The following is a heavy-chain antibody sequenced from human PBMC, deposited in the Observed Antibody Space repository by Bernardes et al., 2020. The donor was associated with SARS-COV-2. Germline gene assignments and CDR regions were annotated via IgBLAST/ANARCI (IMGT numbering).Heavy chain of an antibody. CDR2: TSYDGSNK. Sequence: VGSLSLSCAGSGFTFSSYVMHWVRQAPGKGLEWVAVTSYDGSNKYYAHSVKGRFTISRDNSKNTLYLQMNSLRAEDTAVYYCAKDHSGSYSFYFDYWGQGTLVTVSS. CDR3: AKDHSGSYSFYFDY. D-gene: IGHD1-26*01. CDR1: GFTFSSYV. V-gene: IGHV3-30*18. J-gene: IGHJ4*02.